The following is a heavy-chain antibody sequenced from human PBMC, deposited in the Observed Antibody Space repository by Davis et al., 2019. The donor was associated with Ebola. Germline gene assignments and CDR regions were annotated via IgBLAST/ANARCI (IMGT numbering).Heavy chain of an antibody. D-gene: IGHD3-10*01. J-gene: IGHJ6*02. CDR1: GGTFSSYA. CDR2: IIPIFGTA. V-gene: IGHV1-69*06. CDR3: ARDRGNYYGSGSYYFFYYYYGMDV. Sequence: SVKVSCKASGGTFSSYAISWVRQAPGQGLEWMGGIIPIFGTANYAQKFQGRVTITADKSTSTAYMELSSLRSEDTAVYYCARDRGNYYGSGSYYFFYYYYGMDVWGQGTTVTVSS.